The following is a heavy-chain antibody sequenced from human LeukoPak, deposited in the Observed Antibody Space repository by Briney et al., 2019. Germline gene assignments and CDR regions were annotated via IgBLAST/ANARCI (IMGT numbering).Heavy chain of an antibody. D-gene: IGHD1-1*01. CDR2: INPNSGGT. V-gene: IGHV1-2*06. CDR3: ASWDWNPNYYFDY. Sequence: ASVKVSCKTSGYTFTGYYMHWVRQAPGQGHEWMGRINPNSGGTNYAQKFQGRVTMTRDTSITTAYMELSSLRSDDTAVYYCASWDWNPNYYFDYWGQGTLVTVSS. CDR1: GYTFTGYY. J-gene: IGHJ4*02.